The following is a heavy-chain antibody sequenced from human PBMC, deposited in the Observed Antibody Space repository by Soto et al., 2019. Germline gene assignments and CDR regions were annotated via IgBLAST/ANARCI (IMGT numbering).Heavy chain of an antibody. CDR1: GGSFRTYA. CDR2: IMSVFGSA. CDR3: AASPGFYEAMSV. V-gene: IGHV1-69*01. D-gene: IGHD3-16*01. J-gene: IGHJ6*02. Sequence: QVQLGQSGAEVKKPGSSLKVSCKSSGGSFRTYAISWVRQAPGQGPEWMGAIMSVFGSATYAQRFQGRVTITADESTSTSYMELSGLTSGEAAVYYCAASPGFYEAMSVWGQGTTVTVSS.